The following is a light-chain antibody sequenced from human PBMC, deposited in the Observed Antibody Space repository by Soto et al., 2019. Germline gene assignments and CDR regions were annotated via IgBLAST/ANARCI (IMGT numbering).Light chain of an antibody. CDR2: DVS. CDR3: SSYTTSSTVV. V-gene: IGLV2-14*01. J-gene: IGLJ3*02. Sequence: QSVLTQPASVSGSPGQSITISCTGSTSDVGAYKHVSWYQQHPGKAPKLIIYDVSDRPPGLSNRFSGSKSGNTASLTISGVQPEDEGDYYCSSYTTSSTVVFGGGTKLTVL. CDR1: TSDVGAYKH.